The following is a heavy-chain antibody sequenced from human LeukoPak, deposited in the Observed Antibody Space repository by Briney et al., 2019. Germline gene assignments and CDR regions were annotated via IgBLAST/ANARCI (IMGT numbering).Heavy chain of an antibody. D-gene: IGHD5-12*01. CDR1: GFTFTSYG. V-gene: IGHV3-30*02. Sequence: GGSLRLSCAASGFTFTSYGMHWVRQAPGKGLEWVAFIRYDGSNRNYADSVKGRFTISRDNSRNTLYLQMNSLRAEDTAVYYCAREWLGYDFNYYYYMDVWGKGTTVTVSS. CDR3: AREWLGYDFNYYYYMDV. J-gene: IGHJ6*03. CDR2: IRYDGSNR.